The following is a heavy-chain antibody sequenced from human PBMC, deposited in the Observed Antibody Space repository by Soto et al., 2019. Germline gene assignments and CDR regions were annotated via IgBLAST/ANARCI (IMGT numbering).Heavy chain of an antibody. D-gene: IGHD3-22*01. Sequence: ASVKVSCKASGYTFTNYGFIWVRQAPGQGLEWMGIINPSGGSTSYAQKFQGRVTMTRDTSTSTVYMELSSLRSEDTAVYYCARDREYYYDSSGYSVTGRDAIDIRGQGTMVTVSS. CDR2: INPSGGST. CDR3: ARDREYYYDSSGYSVTGRDAIDI. J-gene: IGHJ3*02. CDR1: GYTFTNYG. V-gene: IGHV1-46*01.